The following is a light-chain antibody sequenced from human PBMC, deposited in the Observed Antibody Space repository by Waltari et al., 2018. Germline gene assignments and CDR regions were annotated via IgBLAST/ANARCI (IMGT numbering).Light chain of an antibody. CDR1: SSDVGGHKS. V-gene: IGLV2-14*03. J-gene: IGLJ2*01. CDR3: SSYTSTSTLGV. CDR2: DVT. Sequence: QSALTQPDSVSGSPGQSVTISCTGTSSDVGGHKSVSWYQQHPGKAPKLIIYDVTTRPSGVSNHFSGSKSGNTASLTISGLQAEDEADYYCSSYTSTSTLGVFGGGTKLTVL.